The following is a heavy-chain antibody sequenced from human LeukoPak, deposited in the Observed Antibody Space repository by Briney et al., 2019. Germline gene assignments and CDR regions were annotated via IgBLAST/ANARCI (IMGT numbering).Heavy chain of an antibody. V-gene: IGHV1-18*01. Sequence: ASVEVSCKASGYIFTNYGISWVRQAPGQGLEWMGWISGYNGNTNYAQKVQGRVTMTTDTSTNTAYMELRSLRSDDTAVYYCARVAPHRRLAVSGLAYFDYWGQGTLVTVSS. CDR3: ARVAPHRRLAVSGLAYFDY. J-gene: IGHJ4*02. CDR1: GYIFTNYG. D-gene: IGHD3-10*01. CDR2: ISGYNGNT.